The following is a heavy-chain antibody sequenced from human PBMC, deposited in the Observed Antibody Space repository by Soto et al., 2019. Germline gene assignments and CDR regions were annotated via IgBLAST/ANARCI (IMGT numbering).Heavy chain of an antibody. CDR2: ISDSGST. Sequence: SETLSLTCNVSIGPFATYLWSWIRQSPERGLEWIGYISDSGSTSYNPSLRSRVTISIDTAKSQFSLKLNSVTAADTAVYYCARQFSRGNSFRATTDVWGRGTTVT. V-gene: IGHV4-59*08. D-gene: IGHD2-21*02. J-gene: IGHJ6*02. CDR1: IGPFATYL. CDR3: ARQFSRGNSFRATTDV.